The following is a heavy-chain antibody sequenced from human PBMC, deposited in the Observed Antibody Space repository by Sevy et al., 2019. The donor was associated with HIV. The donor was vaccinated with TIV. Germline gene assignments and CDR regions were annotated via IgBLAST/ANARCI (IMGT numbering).Heavy chain of an antibody. CDR1: GFTFSSYA. CDR3: ARSGGSYDYGMDV. D-gene: IGHD1-26*01. J-gene: IGHJ6*02. CDR2: LGGSGDTT. Sequence: GGSLRLSCAASGFTFSSYAMTWVRQAPEKGLEWVSALGGSGDTTYYADSVKGRFTISSDNSKNILYLQMNSLRAEDTAVYYCARSGGSYDYGMDVWGQGTTVTVSS. V-gene: IGHV3-23*01.